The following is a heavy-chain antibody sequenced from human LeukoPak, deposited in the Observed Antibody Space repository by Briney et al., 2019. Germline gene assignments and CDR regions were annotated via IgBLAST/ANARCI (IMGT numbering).Heavy chain of an antibody. V-gene: IGHV1-2*06. J-gene: IGHJ5*01. D-gene: IGHD6-13*01. CDR1: GYTFTGYY. CDR2: INPNSGGT. Sequence: ASAKVSCKASGYTFTGYYMHWVRQAPGQGLEWMGRINPNSGGTNYAQKFQGRVTMTRDTSISTAYMELSRLRSDDTAVYYCARVSGSSWYDNWFDPWGQGTLVTVSS. CDR3: ARVSGSSWYDNWFDP.